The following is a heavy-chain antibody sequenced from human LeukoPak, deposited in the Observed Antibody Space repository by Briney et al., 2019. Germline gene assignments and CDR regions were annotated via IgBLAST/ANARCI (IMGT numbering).Heavy chain of an antibody. Sequence: GGSLRLSCAASGFTFSTYEMNWVRQAPGKGLEWVSFISSSGTIKYYADSLKGRFTIYRDNATNSLYLQVNNLRVEDTAVYYCARDPYGDYGSSYFDYWGQGTLVTVSS. J-gene: IGHJ4*02. CDR3: ARDPYGDYGSSYFDY. V-gene: IGHV3-48*03. D-gene: IGHD4-17*01. CDR1: GFTFSTYE. CDR2: ISSSGTIK.